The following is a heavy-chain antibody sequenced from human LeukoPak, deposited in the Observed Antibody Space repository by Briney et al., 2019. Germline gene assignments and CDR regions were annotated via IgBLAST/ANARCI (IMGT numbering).Heavy chain of an antibody. Sequence: GGSLRLSYAASGFPFSASAMTWVRQPPGKGLEWVSHILSTGTTYYADSMRGRFTISRDNSKNTLYLLMTSLRADDTAVYYCATVKYDYGDPVGWFDPWGQGTLVTVSS. V-gene: IGHV3-23*01. CDR2: ILSTGTT. D-gene: IGHD4-17*01. J-gene: IGHJ5*02. CDR1: GFPFSASA. CDR3: ATVKYDYGDPVGWFDP.